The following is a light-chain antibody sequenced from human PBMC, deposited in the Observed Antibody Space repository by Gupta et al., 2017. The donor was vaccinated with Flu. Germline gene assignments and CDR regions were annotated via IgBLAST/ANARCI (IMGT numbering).Light chain of an antibody. Sequence: EIVMTQSPLSLPVTPGEPASISCRSSQSLRHTNGYNYVDWYRQRPGQAPQLLIYMGSNRASGVPDRFSGSELGIDVTLKISRGEGEDVGFYYIRQPRQNLGLTFGGGTRVEIK. CDR3: RQPRQNLGLT. CDR2: MGS. V-gene: IGKV2-28*01. CDR1: QSLRHTNGYNY. J-gene: IGKJ4*01.